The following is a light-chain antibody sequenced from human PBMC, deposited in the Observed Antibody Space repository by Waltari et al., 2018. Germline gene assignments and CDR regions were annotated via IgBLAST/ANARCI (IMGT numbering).Light chain of an antibody. V-gene: IGLV2-14*03. CDR2: YVR. Sequence: QSALTQPASVSGSPGQSITISCTGTSSDVGGYNYVSWYQQPPGKPLKLMIYYVRKQPSGGSNVFYGSKYVNTASLACDGLQAEDEADYYCSSYTSSSTRFGVGTKLTVL. CDR1: SSDVGGYNY. CDR3: SSYTSSSTR. J-gene: IGLJ3*02.